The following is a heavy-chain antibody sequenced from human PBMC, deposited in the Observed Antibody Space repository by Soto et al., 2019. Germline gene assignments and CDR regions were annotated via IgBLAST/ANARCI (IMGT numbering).Heavy chain of an antibody. Sequence: TLSLTCTVSGSSLSSCPYSWTWSRQPPGKGLEWLGYIYYIGKTDYNPSLRSRLSISVDRANNHFSLILTSLTAPHPAVYFCARGCSSASCYNGFDPWGQGSLVNASS. CDR2: IYYIGKT. V-gene: IGHV4-30-2*01. J-gene: IGHJ5*02. CDR1: GSSLSSCPYS. CDR3: ARGCSSASCYNGFDP. D-gene: IGHD2-2*02.